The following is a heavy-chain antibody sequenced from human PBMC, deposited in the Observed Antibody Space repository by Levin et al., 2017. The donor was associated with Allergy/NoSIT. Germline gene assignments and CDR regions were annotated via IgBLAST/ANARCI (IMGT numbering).Heavy chain of an antibody. Sequence: SQTLSLTCAVYGGSFSGYYWNWIRQPPGKGLEWIGEINHSGSTNYNPSLKSRVTISVDTSKNQFSLKLSSVTAADTAVYYCARVVVAATGYNWFDPWGQGTLVTVSS. CDR3: ARVVVAATGYNWFDP. J-gene: IGHJ5*02. D-gene: IGHD2-15*01. CDR1: GGSFSGYY. V-gene: IGHV4-34*01. CDR2: INHSGST.